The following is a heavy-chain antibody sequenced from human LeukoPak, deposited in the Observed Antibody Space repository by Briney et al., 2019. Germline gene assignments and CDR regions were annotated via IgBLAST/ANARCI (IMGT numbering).Heavy chain of an antibody. CDR3: ATTLGQWLTSYYWYFDL. J-gene: IGHJ2*01. Sequence: ASVKVSCKVSVYTLTELSMHWVRQAPGKGLEWMGGFDPEDGETIYAQKFQGRVTMTEDTSTDTAYMELSSLRSEDTAVYYCATTLGQWLTSYYWYFDLWGRGTLVTVSS. CDR1: VYTLTELS. D-gene: IGHD6-19*01. V-gene: IGHV1-24*01. CDR2: FDPEDGET.